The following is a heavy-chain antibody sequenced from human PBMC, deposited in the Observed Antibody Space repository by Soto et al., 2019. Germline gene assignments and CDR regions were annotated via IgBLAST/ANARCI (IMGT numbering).Heavy chain of an antibody. J-gene: IGHJ6*01. CDR2: IFSDNER. Sequence: RISKKPRKALEWLAHIFSDNERSYSTSLQGRLTISKDTSGSQVVLSMTNVDPVDTATYYCARMNVDTCHCCSAMDVWGQGSSVPVSS. V-gene: IGHV2-26*01. CDR3: ARMNVDTCHCCSAMDV. D-gene: IGHD2-15*01.